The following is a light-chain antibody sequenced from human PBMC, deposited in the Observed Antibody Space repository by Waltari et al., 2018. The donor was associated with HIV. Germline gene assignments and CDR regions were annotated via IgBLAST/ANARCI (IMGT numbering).Light chain of an antibody. CDR2: WAS. CDR1: RTILYSSENRDC. Sequence: DIVMTQSPNSLAASLGERATINCRSSRTILYSSENRDCLAWYQQKPGHSPKVLIYWASTRASGVPDRFSGSGSGTNFSLTISALQSDDVALYYCQQYYTPGPTFGGGTKVEIK. J-gene: IGKJ4*01. V-gene: IGKV4-1*01. CDR3: QQYYTPGPT.